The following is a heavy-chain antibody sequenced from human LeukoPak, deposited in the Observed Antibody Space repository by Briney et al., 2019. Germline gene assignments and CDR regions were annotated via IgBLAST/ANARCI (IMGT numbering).Heavy chain of an antibody. Sequence: GSSVKVSCKASGGTFSSYAISWVRQAPGQGLEWMGWMNPNSGNTGYAQKFQGRVTMTRNTSISTAYMELSSLRSEDTAVYYCARSSSSGWYGWFDPWGQGTLVTVSS. CDR2: MNPNSGNT. V-gene: IGHV1-8*02. CDR1: GGTFSSYA. CDR3: ARSSSSGWYGWFDP. D-gene: IGHD6-19*01. J-gene: IGHJ5*02.